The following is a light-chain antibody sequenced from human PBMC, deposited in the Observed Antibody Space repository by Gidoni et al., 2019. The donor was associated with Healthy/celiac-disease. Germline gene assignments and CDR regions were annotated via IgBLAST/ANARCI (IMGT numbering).Light chain of an antibody. CDR3: QQYYSTPPT. J-gene: IGKJ1*01. CDR2: WAS. V-gene: IGKV4-1*01. CDR1: QSVLYSSNNKNY. Sequence: DIVMTQSPDYLAVSLGERATINCKSSQSVLYSSNNKNYLAWYQQKPGQPAKLRIYWASTRESGVPDRVSGSGSGTDFTLTISSLQAEDVAVYYCQQYYSTPPTFGQGTKVEIK.